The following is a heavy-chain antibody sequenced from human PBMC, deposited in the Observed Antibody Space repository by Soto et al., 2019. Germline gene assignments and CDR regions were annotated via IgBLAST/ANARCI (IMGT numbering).Heavy chain of an antibody. Sequence: QVQLVQSGAEVKKPGASVKVSCKASGYSFTDYPIHWVRQAPGQGLEWLGRINPKSGGTSTAQKFQGWVTMTTDTSISTASMELTRLTSDDTAIYYCARGDSTDCSNGVCSFCDNHDMDVWGQGTTVTVSS. CDR1: GYSFTDYP. D-gene: IGHD2-8*01. V-gene: IGHV1-2*04. CDR2: INPKSGGT. J-gene: IGHJ6*02. CDR3: ARGDSTDCSNGVCSFCDNHDMDV.